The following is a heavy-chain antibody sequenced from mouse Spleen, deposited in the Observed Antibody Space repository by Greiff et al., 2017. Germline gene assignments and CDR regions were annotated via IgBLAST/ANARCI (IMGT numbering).Heavy chain of an antibody. CDR3: ARGVSMDY. Sequence: EVMLVESGGGLVKPGGSLKLSCAASGFTFSSYAMSWVRQTPEKRLEWVATISSGGSYTYYPDSVKGRFTISRDNAKNTLYLQMSSLRSEDTAMYYCARGVSMDYWGQGTSVTVSS. V-gene: IGHV5-9-1*01. CDR1: GFTFSSYA. CDR2: ISSGGSYT. J-gene: IGHJ4*01.